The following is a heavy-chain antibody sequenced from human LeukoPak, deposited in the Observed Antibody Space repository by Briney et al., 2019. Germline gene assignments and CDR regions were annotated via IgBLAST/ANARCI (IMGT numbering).Heavy chain of an antibody. D-gene: IGHD5-24*01. Sequence: SVKVSCKASGGTFSSYAISWVRQAPGQGLEWMGRIIPIFGIANYAQKFQGRFTITADKSTSTAYMELSSLRSEDTAVYYCAREVRDGYNPYFDYWGQGTLVTVSS. CDR3: AREVRDGYNPYFDY. V-gene: IGHV1-69*04. J-gene: IGHJ4*02. CDR1: GGTFSSYA. CDR2: IIPIFGIA.